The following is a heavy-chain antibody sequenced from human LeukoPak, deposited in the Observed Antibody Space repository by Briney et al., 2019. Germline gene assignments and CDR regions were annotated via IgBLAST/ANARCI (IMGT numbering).Heavy chain of an antibody. CDR3: ARVPKYSHYDILTGYYTAPEAFDY. Sequence: SETLSLTCTVSGGSISSGSYYWSWIRQPAGKGLEWIGRIYTSGSTNYNPSLKSRVTISVDTSKNQFSLKLSSVTAADTAVYYCARVPKYSHYDILTGYYTAPEAFDYWGQGTLVTVSS. V-gene: IGHV4-61*02. D-gene: IGHD3-9*01. CDR1: GGSISSGSYY. J-gene: IGHJ4*02. CDR2: IYTSGST.